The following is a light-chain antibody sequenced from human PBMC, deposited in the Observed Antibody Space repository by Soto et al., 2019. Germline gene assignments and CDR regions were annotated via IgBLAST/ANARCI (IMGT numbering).Light chain of an antibody. CDR2: AAS. CDR1: QSVRTN. V-gene: IGKV3-15*01. J-gene: IGKJ4*01. Sequence: EIVMTQSPATLSVSLGGRATLSCRASQSVRTNLAWYQQKPGQAPRLLIYAASTRATGIPARFSGSGSGTEFTLTITSLQSEDFAVYYCQQYNNWPPLTFGGGTKVDI. CDR3: QQYNNWPPLT.